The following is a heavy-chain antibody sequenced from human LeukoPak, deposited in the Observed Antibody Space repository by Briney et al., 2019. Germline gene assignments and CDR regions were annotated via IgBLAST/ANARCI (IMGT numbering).Heavy chain of an antibody. CDR3: ARDHYYGSGSYSYYFDY. D-gene: IGHD3-10*01. CDR1: GFTFSSYA. J-gene: IGHJ4*02. V-gene: IGHV3-30*04. CDR2: ISYDGSNK. Sequence: GGSLRLSCAASGFTFSSYAMHWVRQAPGKGLEWVAVISYDGSNKYYADSVKGRFTISRDNSKNTLYLQMNSLRAEDTAVYYRARDHYYGSGSYSYYFDYWGQGTLVTVSS.